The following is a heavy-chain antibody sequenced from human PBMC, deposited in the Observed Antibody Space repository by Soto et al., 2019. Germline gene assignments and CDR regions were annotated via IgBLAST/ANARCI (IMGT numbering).Heavy chain of an antibody. Sequence: QVQLQESGPGLVKPSETLSLTCTVSGGSISSYYWSWIRQPPGKGLEWIGYINYSGSTNYNPSLKSQITISVDTSKNQFPLKLSSVTAADTAAYYCARAVKDIVVVPAAIQFDYWGQGTLVTVSS. CDR2: INYSGST. CDR3: ARAVKDIVVVPAAIQFDY. CDR1: GGSISSYY. D-gene: IGHD2-2*01. J-gene: IGHJ4*02. V-gene: IGHV4-59*01.